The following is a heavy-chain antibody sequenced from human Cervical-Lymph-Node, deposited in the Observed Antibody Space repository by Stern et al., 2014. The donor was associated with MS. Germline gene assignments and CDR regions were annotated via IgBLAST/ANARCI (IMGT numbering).Heavy chain of an antibody. CDR3: ARGDGSSWFHY. V-gene: IGHV1-2*02. CDR2: INPNNGNT. CDR1: GYTFTHNY. J-gene: IGHJ4*02. D-gene: IGHD6-13*01. Sequence: QVQLVQSGAEVRESGDSVKVSCKTSGYTFTHNYIHWVRQAPGQGLEWLGWINPNNGNTKNTQKFQGRVTMTRDTSISTLYMELNRLTSDDTAVYYCARGDGSSWFHYWGQGTLVTVSS.